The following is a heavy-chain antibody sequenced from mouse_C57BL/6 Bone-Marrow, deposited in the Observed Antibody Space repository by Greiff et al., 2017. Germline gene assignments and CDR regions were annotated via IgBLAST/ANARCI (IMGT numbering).Heavy chain of an antibody. V-gene: IGHV14-4*01. CDR2: IDPENGDT. J-gene: IGHJ2*01. CDR1: GFNIKDDY. D-gene: IGHD2-5*01. Sequence: EVKVEESGAELVRPGASVKLSCTASGFNIKDDYMHWVKQRPEQGLEWIGWIDPENGDTEYASKFQGKATITADTSSNTAYLQLSSLTSEDTAVYYCTTPVYSNSLWGQGTTLTVSS. CDR3: TTPVYSNSL.